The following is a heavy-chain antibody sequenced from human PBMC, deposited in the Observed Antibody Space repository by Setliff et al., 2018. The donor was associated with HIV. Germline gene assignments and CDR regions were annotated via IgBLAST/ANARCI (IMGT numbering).Heavy chain of an antibody. CDR3: ARLSGGMVPNY. J-gene: IGHJ4*02. CDR2: IHHSGTA. CDR1: GGSITRTPYY. D-gene: IGHD3-10*01. V-gene: IGHV4-39*01. Sequence: SETLSLTCTVSGGSITRTPYYWGWIRQPPGKGLEWIGSIHHSGTAYDNPCLKCRVTISVDPSKNQILLRLSSVTAADTAVYYCARLSGGMVPNYWGQGTLVTVSS.